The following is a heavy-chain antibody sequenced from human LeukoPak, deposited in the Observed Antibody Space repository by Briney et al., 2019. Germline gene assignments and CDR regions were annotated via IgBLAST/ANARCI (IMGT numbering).Heavy chain of an antibody. Sequence: PGGSLRLSCAASGFTFSSYSMNWVRQAPGTGLEWVANIQQDGREKNYVDSVKGRFTISRDNAKNSLYLEMNGLRAEDAALYYCARDLDYYDTGAYYDAFDMWGQGTMVTVCS. CDR2: IQQDGREK. CDR3: ARDLDYYDTGAYYDAFDM. D-gene: IGHD3-22*01. J-gene: IGHJ3*02. V-gene: IGHV3-7*01. CDR1: GFTFSSYS.